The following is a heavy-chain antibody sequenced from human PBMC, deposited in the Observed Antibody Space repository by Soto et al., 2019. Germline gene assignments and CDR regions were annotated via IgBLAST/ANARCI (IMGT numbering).Heavy chain of an antibody. CDR1: GYTFTSYA. CDR2: INAGNGNT. Sequence: QVQLVQSGAEEKKPGASVKVSCKASGYTFTSYAIHWVRQAPGQRLEWMGWINAGNGNTKYSQKFQGRVTITRDTSASTAYMELSSLSSEDTAVYYCARDPSYYGMDVWGQGNTVTVSS. V-gene: IGHV1-3*05. J-gene: IGHJ6*02. CDR3: ARDPSYYGMDV.